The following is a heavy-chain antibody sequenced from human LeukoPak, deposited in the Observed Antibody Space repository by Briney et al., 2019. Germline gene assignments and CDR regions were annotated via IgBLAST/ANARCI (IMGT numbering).Heavy chain of an antibody. CDR2: IIPIFGTA. V-gene: IGHV1-69*05. J-gene: IGHJ3*02. CDR3: ERETWGSYRGGAFDI. Sequence: ASVKVSCKASGGTFSSYAISWVRQAPGQGLECMGRIIPIFGTANYAQKFQGRVTITTDESTSTAYMELSSLTSEDTAVYYCERETWGSYRGGAFDIWGQGTMVTVSS. D-gene: IGHD1-26*01. CDR1: GGTFSSYA.